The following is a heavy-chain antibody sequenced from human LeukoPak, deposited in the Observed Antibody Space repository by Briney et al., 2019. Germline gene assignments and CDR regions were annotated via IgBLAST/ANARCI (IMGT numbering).Heavy chain of an antibody. CDR3: AKDFFSGSYPPHLGY. D-gene: IGHD1-26*01. CDR1: GFTFSSYG. CDR2: ISYDGSNK. J-gene: IGHJ4*02. Sequence: GGSLRLSCAASGFTFSSYGMHWVRQAPGKGLEWVAVISYDGSNKYYADSVKGRFTISRDNSKNTLYLQMNSQRAEDTAVYYCAKDFFSGSYPPHLGYWGQGTLVTVSS. V-gene: IGHV3-30*18.